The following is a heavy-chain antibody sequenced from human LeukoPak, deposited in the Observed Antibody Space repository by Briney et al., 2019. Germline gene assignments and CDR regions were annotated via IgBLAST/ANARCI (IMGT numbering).Heavy chain of an antibody. D-gene: IGHD5-18*01. V-gene: IGHV4-59*01. CDR1: GGSISSYY. CDR2: IYYSGST. Sequence: SETLSLTGTVSGGSISSYYWSWIRQPPGKGLEWIGYIYYSGSTNYNPSLKSRVTISVDTSKNQFSLKLSSVTAADAAVYYCARAYSSGYSYGYGWVYNWFDPWGQGTLVTVSS. J-gene: IGHJ5*02. CDR3: ARAYSSGYSYGYGWVYNWFDP.